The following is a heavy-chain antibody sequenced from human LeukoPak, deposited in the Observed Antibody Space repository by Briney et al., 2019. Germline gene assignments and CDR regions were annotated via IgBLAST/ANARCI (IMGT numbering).Heavy chain of an antibody. V-gene: IGHV1-24*01. J-gene: IGHJ5*02. CDR3: ATEMYSSIHPNWFDP. CDR2: FDPEDGET. D-gene: IGHD6-13*01. Sequence: ASVKVSCKVSGYTLTELSMHWVRQAPGKGLEWMGGFDPEDGETIYAQKFQGRVTMTEDTSTDTAYMELSSLRSEDTAVYYCATEMYSSIHPNWFDPWGQGTLVTVSS. CDR1: GYTLTELS.